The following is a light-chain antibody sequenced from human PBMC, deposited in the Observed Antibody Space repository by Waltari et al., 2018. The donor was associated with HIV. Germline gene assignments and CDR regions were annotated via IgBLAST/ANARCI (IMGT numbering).Light chain of an antibody. Sequence: QSALTQPASVSGSPGQSVNMSCTGTSSDVGKYDFVSWYQHTPGQAPHLIIYDVTPRPSGVSLRFSGSKSGNTASLTISGLQAEDEANYYCCSYAGGPFVFGSGT. V-gene: IGLV2-23*02. CDR1: SSDVGKYDF. J-gene: IGLJ1*01. CDR2: DVT. CDR3: CSYAGGPFV.